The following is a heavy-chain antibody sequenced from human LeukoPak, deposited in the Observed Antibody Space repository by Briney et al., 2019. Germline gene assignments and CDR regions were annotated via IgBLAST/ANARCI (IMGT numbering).Heavy chain of an antibody. CDR3: ARRIATVISSFDY. D-gene: IGHD2-21*02. CDR2: IHDSGKT. CDR1: GGSISSDY. V-gene: IGHV4-59*08. Sequence: PSETLSLTCTVSGGSISSDYWSWIRQPPGKGLEWIAYIHDSGKTNYNPSLKSRVTISLDTSKNQFSLKLSSVTAADTAVYYCARRIATVISSFDYWGQGTLVTVSS. J-gene: IGHJ4*02.